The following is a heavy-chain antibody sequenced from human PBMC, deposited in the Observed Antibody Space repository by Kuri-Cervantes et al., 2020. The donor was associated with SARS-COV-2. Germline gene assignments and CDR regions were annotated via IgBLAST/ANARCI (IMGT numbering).Heavy chain of an antibody. J-gene: IGHJ6*03. CDR3: ARDTGYDWNYFYMDV. CDR1: GFTFSSYW. Sequence: GESLKISCAASGFTFSSYWMSWVRQAPGKGLEWVANIKQDGSEKYYVDSVKGRFTISRDNAKNSLYLQMNSLRAEDTAVYYCARDTGYDWNYFYMDVWGKGTTLPSP. V-gene: IGHV3-7*01. CDR2: IKQDGSEK. D-gene: IGHD3-16*01.